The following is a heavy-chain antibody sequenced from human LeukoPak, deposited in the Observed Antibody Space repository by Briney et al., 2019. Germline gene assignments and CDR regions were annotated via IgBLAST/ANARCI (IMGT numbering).Heavy chain of an antibody. CDR3: ARGLMGTTTAFDI. CDR1: GFTVSRSY. D-gene: IGHD1-7*01. CDR2: IYSGGST. V-gene: IGHV3-53*05. J-gene: IGHJ3*02. Sequence: RGTLRLSCAASGFTVSRSYMTWVRQAPGPGLESVSTIYSGGSTYYAASVTGRFTISRDNSKNPMSLQMNSLRDDDTAVYYCARGLMGTTTAFDIWGQGTMVTVSS.